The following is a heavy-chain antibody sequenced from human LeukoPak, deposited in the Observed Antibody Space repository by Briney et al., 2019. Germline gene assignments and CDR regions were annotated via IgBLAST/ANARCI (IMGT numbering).Heavy chain of an antibody. CDR2: IIPIFGTA. CDR3: ARAPYYDFWSGAAPDYYYYGMDV. J-gene: IGHJ6*02. D-gene: IGHD3-3*01. Sequence: ASVKVSCKASGGTFSSYAISWVRQAPGQGLEWMGGIIPIFGTANYAQKFQGRVTITADESTSTAYMELSSLRSEDTAVYYCARAPYYDFWSGAAPDYYYYGMDVWGQGTTVTVSS. V-gene: IGHV1-69*13. CDR1: GGTFSSYA.